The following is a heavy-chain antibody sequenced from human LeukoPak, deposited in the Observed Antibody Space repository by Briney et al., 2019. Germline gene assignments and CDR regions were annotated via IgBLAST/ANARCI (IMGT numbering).Heavy chain of an antibody. D-gene: IGHD4-17*01. CDR3: ARERSTVTEFDY. Sequence: PSQTLSLTCTVSGDSISSGDYYWSWIRQPAGKGLEWIGRISSSGSTNYNPSLKSRVTISADTSKNQFSLKLTSVTAADTAIYYCARERSTVTEFDYWGQGTLVTVSS. CDR2: ISSSGST. V-gene: IGHV4-61*02. CDR1: GDSISSGDYY. J-gene: IGHJ4*02.